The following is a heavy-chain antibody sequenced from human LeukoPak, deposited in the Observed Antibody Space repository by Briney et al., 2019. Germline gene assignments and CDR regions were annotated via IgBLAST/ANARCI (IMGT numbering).Heavy chain of an antibody. V-gene: IGHV3-23*01. CDR3: AKDTSTGYFYFDY. Sequence: PGGSLRLSCAASGFTFSSYAMGWVRQAPGKGLEWVSVISDSGGNSYYADPVKGRFTISRDNSQNTLYLQMNSLRAEDTAIYYCAKDTSTGYFYFDYWGQGALVTVSS. D-gene: IGHD3-22*01. CDR1: GFTFSSYA. CDR2: ISDSGGNS. J-gene: IGHJ4*02.